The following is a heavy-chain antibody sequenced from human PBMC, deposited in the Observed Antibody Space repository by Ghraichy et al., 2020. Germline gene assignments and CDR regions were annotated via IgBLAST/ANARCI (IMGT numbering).Heavy chain of an antibody. CDR2: IDEDGSEK. V-gene: IGHV3-7*01. CDR3: ATHNNWAFNY. D-gene: IGHD1-1*01. Sequence: GGSLRLSCAASGFTFSQNWMIWFRQAPGKGLEWVANIDEDGSEKNYVDSVKGRFTISRDNAENSLYLQMNSLRAEDTAVYYCATHNNWAFNYWGQGTLVTVSS. J-gene: IGHJ4*02. CDR1: GFTFSQNW.